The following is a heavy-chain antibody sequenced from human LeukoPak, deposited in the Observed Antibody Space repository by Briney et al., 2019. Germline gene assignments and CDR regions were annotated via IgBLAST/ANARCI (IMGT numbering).Heavy chain of an antibody. D-gene: IGHD3-22*01. V-gene: IGHV3-9*01. CDR2: ISWNSGSI. CDR1: GFTFDDYA. J-gene: IGHJ6*02. Sequence: GGSLRLSCAASGFTFDDYAMHWVRQAPGKGLEWVSGISWNSGSIGYADSVKGRFTISRDNAKNSLYLQMNSLRAEDTALYYCAKDLLDSSASYGMDVWGQGTTVTVSS. CDR3: AKDLLDSSASYGMDV.